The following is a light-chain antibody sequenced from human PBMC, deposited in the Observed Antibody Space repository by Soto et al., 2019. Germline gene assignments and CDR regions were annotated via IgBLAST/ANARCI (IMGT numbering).Light chain of an antibody. J-gene: IGKJ5*01. CDR2: GAS. CDR3: QQYDNSPIT. V-gene: IGKV3-20*01. Sequence: EIGMKQSPATLSASTGERATLSCRASQSVSNTYLAWYQQKPGQAPRLLIYGASSRATGIPDRFSGTGSETDFTLTISRLEPEDFAVYYCQQYDNSPITFGQGTRLEI. CDR1: QSVSNTY.